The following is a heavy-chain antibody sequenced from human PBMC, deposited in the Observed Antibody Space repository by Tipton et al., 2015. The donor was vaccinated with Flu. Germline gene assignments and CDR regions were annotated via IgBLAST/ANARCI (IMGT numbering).Heavy chain of an antibody. V-gene: IGHV3-9*01. CDR1: GFTFDGYA. Sequence: SLRLSCVASGFTFDGYAMCWVRQAPGKGLEWVSGITWNSERKVYADSVRGRFTISRDNDKKSLDLQMNSLRPEDTALYFCAKVRAGYFDSSGYRDYFFFDNWGQGTLVTVSP. CDR3: AKVRAGYFDSSGYRDYFFFDN. D-gene: IGHD3-22*01. J-gene: IGHJ4*02. CDR2: ITWNSERK.